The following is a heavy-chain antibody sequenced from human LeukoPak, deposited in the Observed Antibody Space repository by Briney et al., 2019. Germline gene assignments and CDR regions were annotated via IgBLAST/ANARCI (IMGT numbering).Heavy chain of an antibody. CDR2: ISYSGSYI. Sequence: GGSLRLSCAASESTFSSYTMNWVRQAPGKGLEWVSSISYSGSYICYADSVKGRFTISRDNAENSLYLQMNSLRAEDTAVYYCARGAYGDGYYFDSWGQGTLVTVSS. D-gene: IGHD4-17*01. J-gene: IGHJ4*02. CDR3: ARGAYGDGYYFDS. CDR1: ESTFSSYT. V-gene: IGHV3-21*01.